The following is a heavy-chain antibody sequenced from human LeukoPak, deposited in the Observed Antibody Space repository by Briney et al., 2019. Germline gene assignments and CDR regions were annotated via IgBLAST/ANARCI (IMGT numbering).Heavy chain of an antibody. Sequence: SETLSLTCTVSGGSISSVNYYWSWIRQPPGKGLEWIGYIYHSGSTYYNPSLKSRVTISVDRSKNQFSLKLSSVTAADTAVYYCARARATVVDAFDIWGQGTMVTVSS. CDR2: IYHSGST. CDR3: ARARATVVDAFDI. D-gene: IGHD4-23*01. V-gene: IGHV4-30-2*01. J-gene: IGHJ3*02. CDR1: GGSISSVNYY.